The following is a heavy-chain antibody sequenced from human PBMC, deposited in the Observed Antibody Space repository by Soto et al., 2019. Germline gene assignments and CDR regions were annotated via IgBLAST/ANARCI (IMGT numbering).Heavy chain of an antibody. V-gene: IGHV3-30*03. CDR3: AHGPDSSSSEGGDYYYYYGMDV. CDR2: ISYDGSNK. CDR1: GFTFSSYG. J-gene: IGHJ6*02. D-gene: IGHD6-6*01. Sequence: QVRLVESGGGVVQPGRSLRLSCAASGFTFSSYGMHWVRQAPGKGLEWVTVISYDGSNKYYADSVKGRFTISRDNSKNTLYLQMNSLRAEDTAVYYCAHGPDSSSSEGGDYYYYYGMDVWGQGTTVTVSS.